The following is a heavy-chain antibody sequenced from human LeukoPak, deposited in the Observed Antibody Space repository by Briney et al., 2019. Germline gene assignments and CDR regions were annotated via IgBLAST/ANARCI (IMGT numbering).Heavy chain of an antibody. Sequence: ASVKVSCKASGYTFTGYYMHWVRQAPGQGLEWMGWINPSSGGTDYAQKFQGRVTMTRDTSISTAYMKLSSLRSDDTAVYYCARDGFIAERVFDYWGQGTLVTVSS. J-gene: IGHJ4*02. V-gene: IGHV1-2*02. CDR3: ARDGFIAERVFDY. CDR2: INPSSGGT. CDR1: GYTFTGYY. D-gene: IGHD6-13*01.